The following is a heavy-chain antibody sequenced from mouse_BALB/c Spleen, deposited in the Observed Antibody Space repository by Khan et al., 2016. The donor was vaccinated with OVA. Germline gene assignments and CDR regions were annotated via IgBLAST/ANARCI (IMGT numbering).Heavy chain of an antibody. CDR1: GFTFSDYG. V-gene: IGHV5-15*02. CDR2: ISSLAYNF. Sequence: EVELVESGGGLVQPGGSRKLSCAASGFTFSDYGMAWIRQGPGKGPEWVTFISSLAYNFYYPDTVTGRFTISRENAKNTLYLEMHSLRSEDTAMYYCARGGTVGFSYWGQGTLLTVSA. J-gene: IGHJ3*01. D-gene: IGHD3-1*01. CDR3: ARGGTVGFSY.